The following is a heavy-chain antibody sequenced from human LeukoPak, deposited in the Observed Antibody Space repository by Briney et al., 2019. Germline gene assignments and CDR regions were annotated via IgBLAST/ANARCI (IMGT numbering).Heavy chain of an antibody. CDR2: ISSSSSYI. CDR1: GFTFSSYS. D-gene: IGHD3-10*01. J-gene: IGHJ4*02. CDR3: ARLTMVRGVIPDY. V-gene: IGHV3-21*01. Sequence: PGTSLRLSCAASGFTFSSYSMNWVRQAPGKGLEWVSSISSSSSYIYYADSVKGRFTISRDNAKNSLYLQMNSLRAEDTAVYYCARLTMVRGVIPDYWGQGTLVTVSS.